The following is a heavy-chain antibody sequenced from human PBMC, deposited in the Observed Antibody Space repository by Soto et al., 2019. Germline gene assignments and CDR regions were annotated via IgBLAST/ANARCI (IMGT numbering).Heavy chain of an antibody. D-gene: IGHD5-12*01. V-gene: IGHV5-51*01. CDR1: GYSFTSYW. CDR3: ARHRGSEYSGYGDADAFDI. CDR2: IYPGDSDT. J-gene: IGHJ3*02. Sequence: EVQLVQSGAEVKKPGESLKISCKGSGYSFTSYWIGWVRQMPGKGLEWMGIIYPGDSDTRYSPSFQGQVTISADKSISTAYLQWSSLKASDTAMYYCARHRGSEYSGYGDADAFDIWGQGIMVTVSS.